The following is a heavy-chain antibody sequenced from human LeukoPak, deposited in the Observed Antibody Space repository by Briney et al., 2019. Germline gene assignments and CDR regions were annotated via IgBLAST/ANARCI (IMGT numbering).Heavy chain of an antibody. V-gene: IGHV1-18*01. Sequence: ASVKVSFKASGYSFTRYGISWVRQPPAQGLEWVGWISGSNRNTKYAQKFQGRVTMTTDTSTGTAYMDLRNLRFDDTAVYFCARSGRGTYYYFGLWGQGTLVTASS. CDR2: ISGSNRNT. J-gene: IGHJ4*01. CDR3: ARSGRGTYYYFGL. CDR1: GYSFTRYG. D-gene: IGHD1-26*01.